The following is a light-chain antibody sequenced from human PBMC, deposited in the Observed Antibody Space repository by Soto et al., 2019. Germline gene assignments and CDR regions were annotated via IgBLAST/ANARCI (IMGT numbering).Light chain of an antibody. CDR3: QQSYSTPRFT. V-gene: IGKV1-39*01. J-gene: IGKJ3*01. Sequence: DIQMTQSPSSLSASVGARVTITCRASQSIRTYLNWYQQRPGKAPKLLIYAAYTLLSGVPSRFSGSGSGTEFTLTITNLQPDDFATYYCQQSYSTPRFTFGPGTKVDI. CDR1: QSIRTY. CDR2: AAY.